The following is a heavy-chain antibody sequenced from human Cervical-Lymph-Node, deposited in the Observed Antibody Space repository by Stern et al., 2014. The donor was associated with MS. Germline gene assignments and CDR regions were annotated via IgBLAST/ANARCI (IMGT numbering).Heavy chain of an antibody. CDR2: IFSNDEK. CDR1: GFSLSNARMG. V-gene: IGHV2-26*01. J-gene: IGHJ4*02. Sequence: QITLKESGPVLVKPTETLTLTCTVSGFSLSNARMGVSWIRQPPGKALEWLAHIFSNDEKSYSTSLKSRLTISKDTSKSQVVLTMTNMDPVDTATYYCARIIRDSSSWFFDYWGQGTLVTVSS. D-gene: IGHD6-13*01. CDR3: ARIIRDSSSWFFDY.